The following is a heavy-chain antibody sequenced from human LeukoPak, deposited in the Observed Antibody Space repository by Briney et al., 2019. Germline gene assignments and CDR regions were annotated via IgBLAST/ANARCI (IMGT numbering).Heavy chain of an antibody. CDR2: INPNGGST. Sequence: ASVKVSCKPSRYTFTSYYMHLVRQAPGQRLEWMGIINPNGGSTSYAQKFQGRVTMTRDTSTSTVYMELSSLRSEDTAVYYCARGGGYSGYDSTPPFDYWGQGTLVTVSS. J-gene: IGHJ4*02. V-gene: IGHV1-46*01. D-gene: IGHD5-12*01. CDR1: RYTFTSYY. CDR3: ARGGGYSGYDSTPPFDY.